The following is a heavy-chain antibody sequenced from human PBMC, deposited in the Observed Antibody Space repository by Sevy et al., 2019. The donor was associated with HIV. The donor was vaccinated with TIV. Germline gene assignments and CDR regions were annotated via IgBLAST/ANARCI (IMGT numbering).Heavy chain of an antibody. J-gene: IGHJ6*03. Sequence: RGSLRLSCEASGFTFGDYYMSWIRQAPGKGLEWISYIDRSGSDLYYADSVKGRFTISRDNGKKSLYLQMRSLRTDDTAVYYCARDLGGVTNQCFYYYMDVWGKGTTVTVSS. V-gene: IGHV3-11*04. CDR2: IDRSGSDL. D-gene: IGHD3-16*01. CDR3: ARDLGGVTNQCFYYYMDV. CDR1: GFTFGDYY.